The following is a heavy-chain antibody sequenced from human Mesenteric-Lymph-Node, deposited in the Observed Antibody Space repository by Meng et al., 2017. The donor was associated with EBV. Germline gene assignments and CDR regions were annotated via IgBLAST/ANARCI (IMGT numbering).Heavy chain of an antibody. CDR2: IFHSGST. J-gene: IGHJ5*02. CDR1: GASIISSNG. Sequence: ESGPRLAKPSAALSLTWASSGASIISSNGWSWVRQSPGKGLEWIGEIFHSGSTSYNPSLKSRVTISVHKSKDQFSLNLSSVTASDTAVYYCARAPGMGYIWESYRYPSWFDLWGQGTLVTVSS. CDR3: ARAPGMGYIWESYRYPSWFDL. V-gene: IGHV4-4*02. D-gene: IGHD3-16*02.